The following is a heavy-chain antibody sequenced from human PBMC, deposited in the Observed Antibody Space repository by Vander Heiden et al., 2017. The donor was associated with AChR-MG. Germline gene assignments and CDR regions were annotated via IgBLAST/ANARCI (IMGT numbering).Heavy chain of an antibody. CDR1: GGSLSSGDYY. CDR2: IYYSGST. V-gene: IGHV4-30-4*01. Sequence: QVHLHESGPGLVKPSQTLSLTCTVSGGSLSSGDYYWSWIRQPPGKGLEWIGYIYYSGSTYYKPSLKSRVTISVDTSKSQFSLKRSSLTAADTAVYYCASYSSGYPQYFKHWCQGTLVTVSS. D-gene: IGHD3-22*01. CDR3: ASYSSGYPQYFKH. J-gene: IGHJ1*01.